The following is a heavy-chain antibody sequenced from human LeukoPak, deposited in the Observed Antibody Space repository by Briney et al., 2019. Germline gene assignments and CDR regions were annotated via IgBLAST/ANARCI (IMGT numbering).Heavy chain of an antibody. CDR3: AKVSQVTMSFDY. V-gene: IGHV3-21*04. Sequence: GGSLRLSCAASGFTFSSYNMNWVRQAPGKGLEWVSSISSSSSYIYYADSVKGRFTISRDNSKNTLYLQMNSLRAEDTAVYYCAKVSQVTMSFDYWGQGTLVTVSS. D-gene: IGHD4-17*01. CDR2: ISSSSSYI. CDR1: GFTFSSYN. J-gene: IGHJ4*02.